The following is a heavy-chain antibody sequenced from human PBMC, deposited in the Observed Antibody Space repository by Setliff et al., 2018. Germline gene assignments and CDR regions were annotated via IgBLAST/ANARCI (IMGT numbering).Heavy chain of an antibody. CDR2: RYYTGTT. CDR1: GVDVVERLYY. V-gene: IGHV4-39*01. Sequence: SETLSLTCSASGVDVVERLYYWSWVRQSPGKGLEWIGTRYYTGTTFYNPSLESRVAVSLDASEKKFSLNLRSVTTADTAVYYCARHFYPPDFFAHWGQGLLVTVSS. CDR3: ARHFYPPDFFAH. D-gene: IGHD3-3*01. J-gene: IGHJ4*02.